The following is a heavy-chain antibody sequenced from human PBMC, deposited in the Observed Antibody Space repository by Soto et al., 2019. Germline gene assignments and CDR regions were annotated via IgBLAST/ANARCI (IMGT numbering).Heavy chain of an antibody. CDR3: ARDASYYSLWSGYYPSRNGMDV. J-gene: IGHJ6*02. V-gene: IGHV3-33*01. Sequence: QVQVVESGGGVVQPGRSLRLSCAASGFTFSSFGMHWVRQAPGKGLEWVSLIWYDGSKKSYGDSVKGRFTISRDNSRNTVYLQMNSLRADDTAVYYVARDASYYSLWSGYYPSRNGMDVWGQGTTVTVSS. CDR1: GFTFSSFG. D-gene: IGHD3-3*01. CDR2: IWYDGSKK.